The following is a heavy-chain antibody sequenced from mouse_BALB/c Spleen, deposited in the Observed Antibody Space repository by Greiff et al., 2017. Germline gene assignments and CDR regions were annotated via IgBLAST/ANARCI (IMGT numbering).Heavy chain of an antibody. V-gene: IGHV5-6*02. Sequence: DVMLVESGGDLVKPGGSLKLSCAASGFTFSSYGMSWVRQTPDKRLEWVATISSGGSYTYYPDSVKGRFTISRDNAKNTLYLQMSSLKSEDTAMYYCASLTTATSYWYFDVWGAGTTVTVSS. CDR1: GFTFSSYG. D-gene: IGHD1-2*01. J-gene: IGHJ1*01. CDR3: ASLTTATSYWYFDV. CDR2: ISSGGSYT.